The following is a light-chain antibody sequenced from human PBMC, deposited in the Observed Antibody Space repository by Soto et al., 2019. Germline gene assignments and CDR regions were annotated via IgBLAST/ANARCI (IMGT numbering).Light chain of an antibody. CDR2: GAS. CDR3: QENSIRPTWT. Sequence: HSPAPLSVYLGDSATLSCRASQSVSLSLAWYQMRPGQPPRLLIYGASTRATDMPARFSGSGSGTDFTLTITTPHSEELAFYFCQENSIRPTWTFGQGTRWIS. J-gene: IGKJ1*01. CDR1: QSVSLS. V-gene: IGKV3-15*01.